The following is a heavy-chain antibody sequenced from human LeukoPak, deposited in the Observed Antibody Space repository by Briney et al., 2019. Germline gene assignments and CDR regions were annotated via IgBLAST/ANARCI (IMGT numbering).Heavy chain of an antibody. J-gene: IGHJ4*02. CDR1: GFTFDDYA. CDR2: ISWNSGSI. CDR3: TILPDY. V-gene: IGHV3-9*01. D-gene: IGHD2-21*01. Sequence: PGGSLRLSCAASGFTFDDYAMHWVRQAPGKGLEWVSGISWNSGSIGYADSVKGRFTISRDNAKNSLCLQMNSLRSEDTALYYCTILPDYWGQGTLVTVSS.